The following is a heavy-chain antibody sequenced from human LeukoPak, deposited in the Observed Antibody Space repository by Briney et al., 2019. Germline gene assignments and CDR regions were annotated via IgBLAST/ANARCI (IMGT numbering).Heavy chain of an antibody. Sequence: SETLSLTCTVSGGSIRSGDYYWNWIRQPPGKGLEWIGYIYYSGGTYYNPSLKSRVTISVDTSKNQFSLKLSSVTAADTAVYYCARGITMVRGVYYYFDYWGQGTLVTVSS. CDR3: ARGITMVRGVYYYFDY. J-gene: IGHJ4*02. D-gene: IGHD3-10*01. CDR1: GGSIRSGDYY. V-gene: IGHV4-30-4*08. CDR2: IYYSGGT.